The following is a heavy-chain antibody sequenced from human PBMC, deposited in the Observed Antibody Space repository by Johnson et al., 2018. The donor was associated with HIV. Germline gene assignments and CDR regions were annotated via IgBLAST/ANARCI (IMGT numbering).Heavy chain of an antibody. Sequence: QVQLVESGGGVVQPGRSLRLSCAASGFTFSSYGMHWVRQAPGKGLEWVAVISYDGSNKYYADSVKGRFTISRDNSKNTLYLQMNSLRAEDTAVYYCAKDKRQTAIPQRAFDICGQGTMVTVSS. J-gene: IGHJ3*02. CDR3: AKDKRQTAIPQRAFDI. V-gene: IGHV3-30*18. CDR1: GFTFSSYG. D-gene: IGHD6-25*01. CDR2: ISYDGSNK.